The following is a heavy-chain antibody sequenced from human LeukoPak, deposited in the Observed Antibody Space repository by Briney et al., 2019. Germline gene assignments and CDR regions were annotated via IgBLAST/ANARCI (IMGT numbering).Heavy chain of an antibody. CDR2: IKHDGSEK. Sequence: GGSLRLXCAASGFTFTRYWMFWVRQAPGKGLEWVAHIKHDGSEKYYLDSEKGRFTISRDNAENSLYLQMNSLRVEDTAVYYCVRDRLWSSERHDFWGQGTLVTVSS. J-gene: IGHJ4*02. D-gene: IGHD1-26*01. CDR1: GFTFTRYW. CDR3: VRDRLWSSERHDF. V-gene: IGHV3-7*01.